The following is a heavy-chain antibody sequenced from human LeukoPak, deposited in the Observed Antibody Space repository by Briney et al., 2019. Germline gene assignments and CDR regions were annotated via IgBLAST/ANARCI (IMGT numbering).Heavy chain of an antibody. CDR1: GYSFTSYW. D-gene: IGHD6-19*01. CDR3: ARFISSGLDPTNRGGLDI. J-gene: IGHJ3*02. V-gene: IGHV5-51*01. Sequence: GESLKISCKGSGYSFTSYWIGWVRQMPGKGLEWMGIIYPGDSDTRYSPSFQGQVTISADKSISTAYLQWSSLKASDTAMYYCARFISSGLDPTNRGGLDIWGQGTMVTVSS. CDR2: IYPGDSDT.